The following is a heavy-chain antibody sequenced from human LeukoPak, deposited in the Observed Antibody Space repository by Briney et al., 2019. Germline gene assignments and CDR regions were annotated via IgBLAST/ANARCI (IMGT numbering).Heavy chain of an antibody. CDR3: ASIRVLAAAGYYFDY. CDR2: IYYSGST. V-gene: IGHV4-59*01. CDR1: GDSMSSYY. Sequence: PSETLSLTCSVSGDSMSSYYWSWLRQPPGKGLEWIGYIYYSGSTNYNPSLKSRVTISVDTSKNQFSLKLSSVTAADTAVYYCASIRVLAAAGYYFDYWGQGTLVTVSS. D-gene: IGHD6-13*01. J-gene: IGHJ4*02.